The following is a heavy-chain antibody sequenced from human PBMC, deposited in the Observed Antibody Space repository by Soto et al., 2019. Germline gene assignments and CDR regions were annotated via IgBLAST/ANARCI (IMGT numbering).Heavy chain of an antibody. V-gene: IGHV3-9*01. D-gene: IGHD2-2*01. CDR1: GFTFDDYA. J-gene: IGHJ4*02. CDR2: ISWNSGSI. CDR3: AKGGQLLTEGGGY. Sequence: EVQLVESGGGLVQPGRSLRLSCAASGFTFDDYAMHWVRQAPGKGLEWVSGISWNSGSIVYADSVKGRFTISRDNAKNSRYLQMNSLRAEDTALYYCAKGGQLLTEGGGYWGQGTLVTVSS.